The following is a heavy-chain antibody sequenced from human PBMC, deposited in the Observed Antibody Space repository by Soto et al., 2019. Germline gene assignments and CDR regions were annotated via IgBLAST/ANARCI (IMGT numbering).Heavy chain of an antibody. CDR1: GGSFSGYY. CDR3: ARGRIAVAGFLYYYYGMDV. J-gene: IGHJ6*02. CDR2: INHSGST. V-gene: IGHV4-34*01. D-gene: IGHD6-19*01. Sequence: SETLSLTCAVYGGSFSGYYWSWIRQPPGKGLEWIGEINHSGSTNYNPSLKSRVTISVDTSKNQFSLKLSSVTAADTAVYYCARGRIAVAGFLYYYYGMDVWGQGTTVT.